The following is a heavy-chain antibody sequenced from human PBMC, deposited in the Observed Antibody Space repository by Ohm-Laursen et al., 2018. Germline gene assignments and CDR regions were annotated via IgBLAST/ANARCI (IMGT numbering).Heavy chain of an antibody. CDR2: IYTSGNT. CDR3: ARDGILGFDF. V-gene: IGHV4-4*07. D-gene: IGHD1-1*01. J-gene: IGHJ4*02. CDR1: GGSISGYY. Sequence: TLSLTCSVSGGSISGYYWSWIRQPAGKGLEWIGRIYTSGNTNYNPSLKSRITMSVDTSKKHFSLKLTSLSAADTAVYYCARDGILGFDFWGQGTLVTVSS.